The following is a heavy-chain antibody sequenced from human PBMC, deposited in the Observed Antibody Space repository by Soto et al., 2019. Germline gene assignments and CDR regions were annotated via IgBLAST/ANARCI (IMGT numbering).Heavy chain of an antibody. CDR1: GFTFSSYA. J-gene: IGHJ5*02. V-gene: IGHV3-23*01. CDR3: AKDGYRWGSLPGPYNWFDP. CDR2: ISGSGGST. D-gene: IGHD3-16*01. Sequence: GGSLRLSCAASGFTFSSYAMSWVRQAPGKGLEWVSAISGSGGSTYYADSVKGRFTISRDNSKNTLYLQVDSLRAADTAVYYCAKDGYRWGSLPGPYNWFDPWGQGTLVTVSS.